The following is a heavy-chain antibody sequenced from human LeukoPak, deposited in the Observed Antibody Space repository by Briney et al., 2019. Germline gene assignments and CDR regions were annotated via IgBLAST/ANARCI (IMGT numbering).Heavy chain of an antibody. CDR1: GFTFSSYG. V-gene: IGHV3-30*03. CDR3: AREACPYRLCYYDSSGYSLNYYFDY. D-gene: IGHD3-22*01. J-gene: IGHJ4*02. CDR2: ISYDGSNK. Sequence: GGSLRLSCAASGFTFSSYGMHWVRQAPGKGLEWVAVISYDGSNKYYADSVKGRFTISRDNSKNTLYLQMNSLRAEDTAVYYCAREACPYRLCYYDSSGYSLNYYFDYWGQGTLVTVSS.